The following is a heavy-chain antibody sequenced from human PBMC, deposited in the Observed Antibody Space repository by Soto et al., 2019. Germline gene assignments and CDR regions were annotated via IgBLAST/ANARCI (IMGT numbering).Heavy chain of an antibody. CDR1: GYSFTCYW. CDR3: AIQSIGPALSYSSYYGMDV. Sequence: PVQSLKFSCKGSGYSFTCYWISWVRQMPGKRLQCWTRIDPTDSYTNYSPSFQCHVTISAEKSISTAYLQWSSLKASNIAMYYCAIQSIGPALSYSSYYGMDVWGPRTTVTV. J-gene: IGHJ6*02. V-gene: IGHV5-10-1*01. CDR2: IDPTDSYT. D-gene: IGHD2-15*01.